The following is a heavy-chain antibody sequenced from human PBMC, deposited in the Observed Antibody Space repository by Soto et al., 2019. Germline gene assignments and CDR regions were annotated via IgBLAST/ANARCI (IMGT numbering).Heavy chain of an antibody. CDR2: ISSSSSTI. CDR1: GFTFSSYS. CDR3: ASRGADYYDATGYLLDY. D-gene: IGHD3-22*01. Sequence: EVQLVESGGVLVQPGGSLRLSCAASGFTFSSYSMNWVRQAPGKGLEWVSYISSSSSTIYYADSVKGRITISRDNAKNSLYRHMNSLRDEDTAVYYCASRGADYYDATGYLLDYWGQGTLVTVSS. V-gene: IGHV3-48*02. J-gene: IGHJ4*02.